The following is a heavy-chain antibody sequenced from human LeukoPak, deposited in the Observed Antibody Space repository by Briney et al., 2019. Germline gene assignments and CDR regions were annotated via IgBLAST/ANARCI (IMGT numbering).Heavy chain of an antibody. CDR3: AKDWYDY. CDR1: GFAFNNFA. V-gene: IGHV3-23*01. Sequence: GGSLRLSCVASGFAFNNFAMTWVRQAPGKGLEWVATILTSGATYYADSVKGRFTISRDNSKNTLYLQMNGLRVEETAIYFCAKDWYDYWGRGTLVTVSS. J-gene: IGHJ4*02. CDR2: ILTSGAT. D-gene: IGHD6-13*01.